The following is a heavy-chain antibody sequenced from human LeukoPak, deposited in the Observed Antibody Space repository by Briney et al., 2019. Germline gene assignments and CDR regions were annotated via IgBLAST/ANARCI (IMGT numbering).Heavy chain of an antibody. CDR2: IYYSGST. J-gene: IGHJ4*02. Sequence: SETLSLTCTVSGGSISSYYWSWIRQPPGKGLEWIGYIYYSGSTNYNPSLKSRVTISVDTSKNQFSLKLRSVTAADTAVYYCARDSSGWNYWGQGTLVTVSS. V-gene: IGHV4-59*01. CDR1: GGSISSYY. D-gene: IGHD6-19*01. CDR3: ARDSSGWNY.